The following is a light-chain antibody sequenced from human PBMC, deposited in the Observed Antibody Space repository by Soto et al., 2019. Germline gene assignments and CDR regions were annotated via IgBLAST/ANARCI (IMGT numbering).Light chain of an antibody. Sequence: QSPSTLSASVGDRVTITCRASQSISSWLAWYQQKPGKAPKLLIYKASSLESGVPSRFSGSGSGTEFTLTISSLQPDDFATYYCQQYNSYSLTFGGGTKVEIK. CDR2: KAS. CDR1: QSISSW. CDR3: QQYNSYSLT. V-gene: IGKV1-5*03. J-gene: IGKJ4*01.